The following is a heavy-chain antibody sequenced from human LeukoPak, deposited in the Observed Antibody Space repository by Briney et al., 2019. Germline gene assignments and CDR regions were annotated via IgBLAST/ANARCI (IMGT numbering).Heavy chain of an antibody. CDR3: ARRAVVVPAAISGYYYYGMDV. CDR1: GYTFTSYG. D-gene: IGHD2-2*01. V-gene: IGHV1-18*01. CDR2: ISAYNGNT. J-gene: IGHJ6*02. Sequence: ASVKVSCKASGYTFTSYGISWVRQAPGQGLEWMGWISAYNGNTNYAQKLQGRVTMTTDTSTSTAYMELRSLRSDDTAVYYCARRAVVVPAAISGYYYYGMDVWGQGTTVTVSS.